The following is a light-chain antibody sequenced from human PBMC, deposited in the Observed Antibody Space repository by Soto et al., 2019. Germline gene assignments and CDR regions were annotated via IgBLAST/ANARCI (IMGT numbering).Light chain of an antibody. Sequence: DIQMTQSPSTLSASVGDRVTITCRASQSISSWLAWYQHQPGRAPRLLISRASTLESGVPPRFSGSGFGTEFTLTIDSLQPDDFGTYYCQQYNSYALTFGQGTRLEI. V-gene: IGKV1-5*03. J-gene: IGKJ5*01. CDR1: QSISSW. CDR3: QQYNSYALT. CDR2: RAS.